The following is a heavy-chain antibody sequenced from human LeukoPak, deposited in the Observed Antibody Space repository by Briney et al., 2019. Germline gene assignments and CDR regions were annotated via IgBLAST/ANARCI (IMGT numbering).Heavy chain of an antibody. D-gene: IGHD6-13*01. CDR3: ARDKPGIAAPDV. CDR1: GTTLDTYT. CDR2: IVTGTGK. J-gene: IGHJ6*04. Sequence: GGSLRLSCAASGTTLDTYTINWVRQAPGKGLEWVSSIVTGTGKHYGDSVKGRFTISIDNAKNSLYLQMNSVRAEDTGVYYCARDKPGIAAPDVWGKGTTVTVSS. V-gene: IGHV3-21*01.